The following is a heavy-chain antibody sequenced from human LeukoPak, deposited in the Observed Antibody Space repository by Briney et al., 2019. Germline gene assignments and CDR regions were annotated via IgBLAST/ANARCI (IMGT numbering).Heavy chain of an antibody. CDR2: INHSGST. CDR3: ARAAGYYYYYMDV. J-gene: IGHJ6*03. V-gene: IGHV4-34*01. D-gene: IGHD6-19*01. Sequence: SETLSLTCAVYGGSFSGYYWSWIRQPPGKGLEWIGEINHSGSTNYNPSLKSRVTISVDTSKNQFSLKLSSVTAADTAVYYCARAAGYYYYYMDVWGKGTTVTISS. CDR1: GGSFSGYY.